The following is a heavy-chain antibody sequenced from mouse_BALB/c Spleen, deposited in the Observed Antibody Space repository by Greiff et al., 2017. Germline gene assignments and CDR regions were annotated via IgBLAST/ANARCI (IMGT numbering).Heavy chain of an antibody. J-gene: IGHJ3*01. CDR1: GYTFTSYW. Sequence: QVQLQQSGAELVKPGASVKLSCKASGYTFTSYWMHWVKQRPGQGLEWIGEINPSNGRTNYNEKFKSKATLTVDKSSSTAYMQLSSLTSEDSAVYYCARRGNYYGSSPTFAYWGQGTLVTVSA. V-gene: IGHV1S81*02. CDR2: INPSNGRT. CDR3: ARRGNYYGSSPTFAY. D-gene: IGHD1-1*01.